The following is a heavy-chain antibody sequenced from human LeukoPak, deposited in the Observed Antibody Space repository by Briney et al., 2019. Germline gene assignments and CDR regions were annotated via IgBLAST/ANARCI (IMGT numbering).Heavy chain of an antibody. CDR2: INHSGST. V-gene: IGHV4-34*01. CDR1: GGSFSGYY. D-gene: IGHD3-22*01. CDR3: ARGGGWRRHYYDSSGYSQENWFDP. J-gene: IGHJ5*02. Sequence: SETLSLTCAVYGGSFSGYYWSWIRQPPGKGLEWIGEINHSGSTNYNPSLKSRVTISVDTSKNQFSLKLSSVTAADTAVYYCARGGGWRRHYYDSSGYSQENWFDPWGQGTLVTASS.